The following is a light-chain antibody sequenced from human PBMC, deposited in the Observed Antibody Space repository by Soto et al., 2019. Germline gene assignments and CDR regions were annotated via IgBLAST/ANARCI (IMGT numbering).Light chain of an antibody. Sequence: QSVLTQPPSMSGAPGQRVTISCTGSSSDIGAGYDVHWYQQFPGTAPKPLIYSNINRPSGVPDRFSGSKSGTSASLAITGLQAEDEADYYCQSYDSSLGGSKGVFGGGTKVTVL. J-gene: IGLJ3*02. CDR2: SNI. CDR3: QSYDSSLGGSKGV. V-gene: IGLV1-40*01. CDR1: SSDIGAGYD.